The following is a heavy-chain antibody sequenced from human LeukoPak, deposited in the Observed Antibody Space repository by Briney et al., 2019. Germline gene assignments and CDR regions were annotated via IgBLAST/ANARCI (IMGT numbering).Heavy chain of an antibody. CDR3: ATGKYSGYYDY. V-gene: IGHV4-39*01. CDR2: MYYGGTT. Sequence: SETLSLTCTVSGGSIGTSNYYGRWVRQPPGKGLEWIGSMYYGGTTYYNPSLKSRVTLSVDTSKNQFSLRLSSVTAADSAVYFCATGKYSGYYDYWGQGTLVTVSS. D-gene: IGHD5-12*01. J-gene: IGHJ4*02. CDR1: GGSIGTSNYY.